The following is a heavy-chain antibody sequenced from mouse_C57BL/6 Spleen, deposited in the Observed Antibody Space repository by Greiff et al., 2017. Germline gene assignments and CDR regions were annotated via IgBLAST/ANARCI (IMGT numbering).Heavy chain of an antibody. Sequence: VQLQQPGAELVRPGSSVKLSCKASGYTFTSYWMDWVKQRPGQGLEWIGNIYPSDSETHYNQKFKDKATLTVDKSSSTAYMQLSSLTSEDSAVYYWAREGLRRFYAMDDWGQGTSVTVSS. V-gene: IGHV1-61*01. J-gene: IGHJ4*01. CDR1: GYTFTSYW. CDR3: AREGLRRFYAMDD. CDR2: IYPSDSET. D-gene: IGHD2-4*01.